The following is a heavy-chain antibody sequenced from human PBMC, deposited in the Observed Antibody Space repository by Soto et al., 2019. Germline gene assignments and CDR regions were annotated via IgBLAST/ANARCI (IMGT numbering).Heavy chain of an antibody. J-gene: IGHJ4*02. CDR1: GFTFSSYA. CDR3: ARVGYDFCFDY. CDR2: ISYDGSNK. D-gene: IGHD3-3*01. V-gene: IGHV3-30-3*01. Sequence: QVQLVESGGGVVQPGRSLRLSCAASGFTFSSYAMHWVRQAPGKGLEWVAVISYDGSNKYYADSVKGRFTISRDNSKNTLYLQMNSLRAEDTAVYYCARVGYDFCFDYWGQGTLGTLSS.